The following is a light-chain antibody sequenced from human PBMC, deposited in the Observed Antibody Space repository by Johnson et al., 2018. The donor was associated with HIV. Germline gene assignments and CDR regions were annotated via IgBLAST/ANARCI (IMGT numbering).Light chain of an antibody. CDR3: GTWDSSLSAAV. J-gene: IGLJ1*01. Sequence: QSVLTQPPSVSAAPGQKVTISCSGSSSNIGNNYVSWYQQLPGTAPKLLIYENNKRPSGIPDRFSGSKSGTSATLGITGLQTGDAAVYYCGTWDSSLSAAVFGTGTKVTVL. CDR1: SSNIGNNY. V-gene: IGLV1-51*02. CDR2: ENN.